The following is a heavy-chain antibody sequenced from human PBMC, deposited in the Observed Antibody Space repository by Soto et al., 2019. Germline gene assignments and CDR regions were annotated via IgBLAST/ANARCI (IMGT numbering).Heavy chain of an antibody. CDR3: AQTLGLAVAGPGRFDL. J-gene: IGHJ2*01. D-gene: IGHD6-19*01. CDR2: ITPLFGTA. Sequence: QVQLVQSGAEVKKPGSSVKVSCKASGGTFSNYAISWVRQAPGQGLEWMGGITPLFGTANYAQNFQGRVTITADESTTTAYMELSSLKSEDMAVYYCAQTLGLAVAGPGRFDLWGRGTLITVSS. V-gene: IGHV1-69*12. CDR1: GGTFSNYA.